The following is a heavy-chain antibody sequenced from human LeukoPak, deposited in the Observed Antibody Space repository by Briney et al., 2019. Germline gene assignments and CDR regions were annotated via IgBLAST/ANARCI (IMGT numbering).Heavy chain of an antibody. J-gene: IGHJ4*02. CDR1: GSTLTEHA. Sequence: GGSLRLSCAVSGSTLTEHAWSWVRQAPGEGLEWVSGIIDVGGTYYADSVKGRFTIPRDGSKNTLYLQMNSLRAEDTATYCAKDYCRGGNCPLPFFDSWGQGTLVTVSS. D-gene: IGHD2-15*01. V-gene: IGHV3-23*01. CDR2: IIDVGGT. CDR3: AKDYCRGGNCPLPFFDS.